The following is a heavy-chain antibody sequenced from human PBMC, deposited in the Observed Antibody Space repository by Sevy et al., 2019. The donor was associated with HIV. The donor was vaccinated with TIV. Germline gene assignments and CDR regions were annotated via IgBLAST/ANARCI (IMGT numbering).Heavy chain of an antibody. D-gene: IGHD3-22*01. CDR3: ARRRDYYDSKGYSSPLLDY. CDR2: ISSSSSYI. J-gene: IGHJ4*02. CDR1: GFTFSSYS. V-gene: IGHV3-21*01. Sequence: GGSLRLSCAASGFTFSSYSMNWVRQAPGKGLEWVSSISSSSSYIYYADSVKGRFTISRDNSKNTLYLQMNSLRAEDTAVYYCARRRDYYDSKGYSSPLLDYWGQGTLVTVSS.